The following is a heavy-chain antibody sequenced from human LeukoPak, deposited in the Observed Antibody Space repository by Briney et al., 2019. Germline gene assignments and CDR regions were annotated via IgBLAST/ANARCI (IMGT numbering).Heavy chain of an antibody. J-gene: IGHJ4*02. Sequence: SQTLSLTCAISGDSVSSNSAAWNWIRQSPSRGLEWLGRTYYRSKWYNDYAVSVKSRITINPDTSKNQFSLQLKSVTPEDTAVYYCAREERATGWYKGYYFDYWGQGTLVTVSS. CDR3: AREERATGWYKGYYFDY. CDR1: GDSVSSNSAA. CDR2: TYYRSKWYN. D-gene: IGHD6-19*01. V-gene: IGHV6-1*01.